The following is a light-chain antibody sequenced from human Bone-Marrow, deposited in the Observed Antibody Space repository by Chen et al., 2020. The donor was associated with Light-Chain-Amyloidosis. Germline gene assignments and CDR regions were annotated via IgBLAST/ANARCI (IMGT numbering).Light chain of an antibody. CDR1: KLGDKY. CDR2: QDS. V-gene: IGLV3-1*01. Sequence: SYELTQPPSVSVSPGQTASITCPGDKLGDKYACWYQQKPGQSPVLVIYQDSKRPSGIPERFSGSNSGNTATLTISGTQAMDEADYYCQSADSSGTYEVIFGGGTKLTVL. J-gene: IGLJ2*01. CDR3: QSADSSGTYEVI.